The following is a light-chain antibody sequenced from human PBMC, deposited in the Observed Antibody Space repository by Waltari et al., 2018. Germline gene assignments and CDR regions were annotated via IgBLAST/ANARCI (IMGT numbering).Light chain of an antibody. CDR3: QQYGGSPTT. CDR2: DAS. V-gene: IGKV3D-20*01. CDR1: QTVFANY. Sequence: VLTQSPAPLSLSPGEPVPLPCGASQTVFANYLAWYQQKPGLAPRLLIYDASIRATDIPDRFSGSGSGTDFTLTINRLEPEDFAVYYCQQYGGSPTTFGRGTQLNIK. J-gene: IGKJ1*01.